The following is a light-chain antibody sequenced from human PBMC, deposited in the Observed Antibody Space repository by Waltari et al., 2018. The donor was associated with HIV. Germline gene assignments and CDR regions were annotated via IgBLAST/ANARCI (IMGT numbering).Light chain of an antibody. J-gene: IGLJ1*01. V-gene: IGLV2-8*01. CDR2: EVN. CDR3: ASYRGLNNLGV. CDR1: DSDIGTYKL. Sequence: HSDLTQPPSASGSPGQSVTISCTGSDSDIGTYKLVSWYQHHPGKAPKLIIYEVNKRPSVVPDRLSGSKSGDTASLTVSGLQAEDEADYYCASYRGLNNLGVFGTGTKVTVL.